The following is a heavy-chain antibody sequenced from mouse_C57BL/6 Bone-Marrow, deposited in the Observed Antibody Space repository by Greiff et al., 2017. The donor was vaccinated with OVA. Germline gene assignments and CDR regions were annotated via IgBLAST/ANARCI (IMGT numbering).Heavy chain of an antibody. D-gene: IGHD2-2*01. V-gene: IGHV5-9-1*02. Sequence: EVKLMESGEGLVKPGGSLKLSCAASGFTFSSYAMSWVRQTPEKRLEWVAYISSGGDYIYYADTVKGRFTISRDNARNTLYLQMSSLKSEDTAMYYCTREDGYVFSHWYFDVWGTGTTVTVSS. CDR3: TREDGYVFSHWYFDV. CDR1: GFTFSSYA. J-gene: IGHJ1*03. CDR2: ISSGGDYI.